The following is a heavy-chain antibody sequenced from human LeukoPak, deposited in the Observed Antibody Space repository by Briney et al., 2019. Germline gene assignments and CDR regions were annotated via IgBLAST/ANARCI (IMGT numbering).Heavy chain of an antibody. D-gene: IGHD3-9*01. Sequence: SGGSLRLSCAASGFTFSSYSMNWVRQAPGRGLEWVSSISSSSIYIYYADSVKGRFTISRDNAKNSLFLQMNSLRAEDTAVYYCARVDYDILTGYSPYFHYWGQGTLVTVSS. CDR2: ISSSSIYI. V-gene: IGHV3-21*06. CDR1: GFTFSSYS. CDR3: ARVDYDILTGYSPYFHY. J-gene: IGHJ4*02.